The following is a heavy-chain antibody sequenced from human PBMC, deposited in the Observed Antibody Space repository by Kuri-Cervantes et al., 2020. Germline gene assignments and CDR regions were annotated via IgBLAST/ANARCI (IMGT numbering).Heavy chain of an antibody. CDR2: IYYSGST. CDR1: GGSISSGGYY. Sequence: SETLSLTCTVSGGSISSGGYYWSWIRQHPGKGLEWIGYIYYSGSTYYNPSLKSRVTTSVDTSKNQFSLKLSSVTAADTAVYYCARGCGGDCYSYYGMDVWGQGTTVTVSS. J-gene: IGHJ6*02. CDR3: ARGCGGDCYSYYGMDV. V-gene: IGHV4-31*03. D-gene: IGHD2-21*02.